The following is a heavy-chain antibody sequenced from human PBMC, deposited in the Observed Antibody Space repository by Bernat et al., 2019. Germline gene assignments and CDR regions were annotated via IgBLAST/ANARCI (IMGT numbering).Heavy chain of an antibody. Sequence: EVQLVESGGGLVQPGGSLRLSCAASGFTFSSHRMSWVRQAPGKGLEWVANIKQDGSEKYYVDSVRGGFTISRDNAKNSLYLQMNSLRAEDTAVYYCAEDESYGDYSFPFDYWGQGTLVTVSS. CDR1: GFTFSSHR. V-gene: IGHV3-7*04. CDR3: AEDESYGDYSFPFDY. CDR2: IKQDGSEK. D-gene: IGHD4-17*01. J-gene: IGHJ4*02.